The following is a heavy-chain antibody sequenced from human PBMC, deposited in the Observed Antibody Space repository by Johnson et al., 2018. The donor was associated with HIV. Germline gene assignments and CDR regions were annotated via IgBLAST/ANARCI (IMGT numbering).Heavy chain of an antibody. CDR3: TTYTTMVTMYVEIKGGAFDI. D-gene: IGHD5-18*01. J-gene: IGHJ3*02. V-gene: IGHV3-15*01. CDR2: IKSETDGGTT. CDR1: GLTFNNAW. Sequence: MLLVESGGGLVQPGGSLRLSCAASGLTFNNAWMSWVRQAPGKGLECVGRIKSETDGGTTDYAAPVKDRFIISRDDSKDTLYLQVNSLKTEDTAVYYCTTYTTMVTMYVEIKGGAFDIWGQGTMVTVSS.